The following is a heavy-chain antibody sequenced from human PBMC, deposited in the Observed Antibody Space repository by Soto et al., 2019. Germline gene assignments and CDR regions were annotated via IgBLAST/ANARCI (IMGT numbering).Heavy chain of an antibody. D-gene: IGHD3-10*01. J-gene: IGHJ4*02. V-gene: IGHV4-59*01. CDR1: SDSISSYY. Sequence: PSETLSLTCTVSSDSISSYYWSWIRQPPGKRLEWIGYISYSGSTDYNPSLKSRVTISGDTSKNQFSLKVSSVTAADTAVYYCARSAYYYGSGSHDVGDYWGQGTLVTVSS. CDR3: ARSAYYYGSGSHDVGDY. CDR2: ISYSGST.